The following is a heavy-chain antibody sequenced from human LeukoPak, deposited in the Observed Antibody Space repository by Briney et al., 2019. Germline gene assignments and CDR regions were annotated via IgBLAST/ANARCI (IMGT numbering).Heavy chain of an antibody. D-gene: IGHD1-26*01. CDR1: GFTFTNAW. Sequence: GGSLRLSCAASGFTFTNAWMSWVRQAPRKGLEWVGRIKSKTDGGTTDYAAPVKGRFTISRADSKNTLYLQMNSLKTEDTAVYFCTTESLKGVGDYWGQGTLVTVSS. CDR2: IKSKTDGGTT. V-gene: IGHV3-15*01. J-gene: IGHJ4*02. CDR3: TTESLKGVGDY.